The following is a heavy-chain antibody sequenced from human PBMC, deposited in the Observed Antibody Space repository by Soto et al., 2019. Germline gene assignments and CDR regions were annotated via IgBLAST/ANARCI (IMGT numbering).Heavy chain of an antibody. CDR3: ARELQGLYYFDY. CDR2: INGGNGNT. V-gene: IGHV1-3*01. Sequence: GASVKVSCKASEYTFTYYTMHWVRQAPGQRLEWMGWINGGNGNTKYSQKFQGRVTITRDTSASTAYMELSSLRSDDTAVYYCARELQGLYYFDYWGQGTLVTVSS. CDR1: EYTFTYYT. J-gene: IGHJ4*02. D-gene: IGHD4-4*01.